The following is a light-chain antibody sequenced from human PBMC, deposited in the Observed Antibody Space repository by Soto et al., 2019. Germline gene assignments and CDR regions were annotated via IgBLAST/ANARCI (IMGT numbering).Light chain of an antibody. CDR2: AAS. V-gene: IGKV1-8*01. CDR3: QQRSNWPLT. CDR1: QGISSY. J-gene: IGKJ4*01. Sequence: IRMTQSPSSFSASTGARVTITCRASQGISSYLAWYQQKPGKAPKLLIYAASTLQSGVPSRFSGSGSGTDFTLTISSLEPEDFAVYYCQQRSNWPLTFGGGTKVDIK.